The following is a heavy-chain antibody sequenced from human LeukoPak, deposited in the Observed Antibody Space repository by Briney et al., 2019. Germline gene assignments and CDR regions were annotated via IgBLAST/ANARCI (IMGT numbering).Heavy chain of an antibody. CDR2: ISYDGSDK. J-gene: IGHJ4*02. CDR3: AKDAAKELDS. CDR1: GLTFTTYS. V-gene: IGHV3-30*04. Sequence: QPGGSLRLSCAASGLTFTTYSLHWVRQAPGKGLEWVAVISYDGSDKYYADSVKGRFTVSRDNSKDMLYLQMNSLRTEDTAIYFCAKDAAKELDSWGQGTLVTVSS.